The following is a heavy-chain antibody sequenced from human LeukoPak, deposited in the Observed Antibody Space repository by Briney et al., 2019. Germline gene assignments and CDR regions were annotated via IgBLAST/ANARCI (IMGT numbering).Heavy chain of an antibody. D-gene: IGHD6-13*01. CDR2: IASDGNDK. Sequence: GRSLRLSCAASAFTFRNYAMHWLRQAPSKGLEWVAVIASDGNDKHLADSVKGRFTISRDNSRNTLYLQMNSLRTEDTAVYYCAKDGAMAAPGYYFDYWGQGTPVTVSS. V-gene: IGHV3-30*18. J-gene: IGHJ4*02. CDR3: AKDGAMAAPGYYFDY. CDR1: AFTFRNYA.